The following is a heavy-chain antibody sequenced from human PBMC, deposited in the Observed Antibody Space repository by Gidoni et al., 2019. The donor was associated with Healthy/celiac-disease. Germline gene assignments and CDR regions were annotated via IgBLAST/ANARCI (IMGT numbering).Heavy chain of an antibody. CDR1: GGSISSRSYY. CDR2: IYYSGST. CDR3: ASRSDFYYDSSGSLL. D-gene: IGHD3-22*01. J-gene: IGHJ4*02. V-gene: IGHV4-39*01. Sequence: QLQLQESGPGLVKPSETVSLTCTVSGGSISSRSYYWGWLRQPPGKGLERIGSIYYSGSTYYNPSLKRRVTISVDTSKNQFSLKLSSVTAADTAVYYCASRSDFYYDSSGSLLWGQGTLVTVSS.